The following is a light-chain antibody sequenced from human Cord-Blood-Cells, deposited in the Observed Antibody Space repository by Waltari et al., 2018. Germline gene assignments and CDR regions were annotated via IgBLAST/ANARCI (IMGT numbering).Light chain of an antibody. CDR1: SGINVGTYR. CDR3: MIWHSSAWV. Sequence: QAVLTQTSSLSASPGAQASLPCTSRSGINVGTYRQYWYKQKPGSHPQHLLRYKSDSDKQQGSGVPSRFSGSKDASANAGILLISGLQSEDEADYYCMIWHSSAWVFGGGTKLTVL. CDR2: YKSDSDK. V-gene: IGLV5-45*02. J-gene: IGLJ3*02.